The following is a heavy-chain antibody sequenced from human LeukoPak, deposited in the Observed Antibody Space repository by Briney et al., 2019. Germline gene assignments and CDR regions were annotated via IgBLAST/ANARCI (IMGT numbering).Heavy chain of an antibody. Sequence: ASVKVSCKASGYTFTSYYIHWVRQAPGQGLEWMGIINPNGGSTSHGQTFQGRVNMNRDTSTNIVYMELSSLRSDDTAVYYCARGTGYFETGMVKYKYYGMDVWGQGTTVTVSS. D-gene: IGHD5-18*01. J-gene: IGHJ6*02. CDR3: ARGTGYFETGMVKYKYYGMDV. V-gene: IGHV1-46*01. CDR1: GYTFTSYY. CDR2: INPNGGST.